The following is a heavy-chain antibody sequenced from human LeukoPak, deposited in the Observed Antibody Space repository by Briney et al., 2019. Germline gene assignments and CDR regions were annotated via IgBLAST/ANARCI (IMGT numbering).Heavy chain of an antibody. CDR2: ISSSSSYI. D-gene: IGHD1-1*01. CDR3: AKDSTNWFYFDY. CDR1: GFTFSSYS. J-gene: IGHJ4*02. Sequence: GGSLRLSCAASGFTFSSYSMNWVRQAPGKGLEWVSSISSSSSYIYYADSVKGRFTVSRDNSQNTLYVQMNSLRAEDTAVYYCAKDSTNWFYFDYWGRGTLVTVSS. V-gene: IGHV3-21*04.